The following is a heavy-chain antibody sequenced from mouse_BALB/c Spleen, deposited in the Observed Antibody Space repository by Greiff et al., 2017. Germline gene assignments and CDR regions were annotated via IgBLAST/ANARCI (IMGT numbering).Heavy chain of an antibody. CDR1: GYAFSSYW. V-gene: IGHV1-80*01. CDR3: ARGYGNYFDY. Sequence: QVQLKQSGAELVRPGSSVKISCKASGYAFSSYWMNWVKQRPGQGLEWIGQIYPGDGDTNYNGKFKGKATLTADKSSSTAYMQLSSLTSEDSAVYFCARGYGNYFDYWGQGTTLTVSS. CDR2: IYPGDGDT. J-gene: IGHJ2*01. D-gene: IGHD2-10*02.